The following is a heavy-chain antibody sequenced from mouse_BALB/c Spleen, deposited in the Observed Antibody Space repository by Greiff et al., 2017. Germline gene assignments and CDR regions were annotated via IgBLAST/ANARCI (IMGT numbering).Heavy chain of an antibody. CDR1: GYNFTSYW. D-gene: IGHD2-4*01. CDR2: IYPGSGST. Sequence: VQLQQPGAELVKPGTSVKLSCKASGYNFTSYWINWVKLRPGQGLEWIGDIYPGSGSTNYNEKFKSKATLTVDTSSSTAYMQLSSLASEDSALYYCARGIYYDYDEFAYWGQGTLVTVSA. V-gene: IGHV1-55*01. J-gene: IGHJ3*01. CDR3: ARGIYYDYDEFAY.